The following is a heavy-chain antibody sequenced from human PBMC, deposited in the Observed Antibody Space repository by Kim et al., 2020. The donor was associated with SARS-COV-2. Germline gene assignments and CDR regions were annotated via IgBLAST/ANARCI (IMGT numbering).Heavy chain of an antibody. Sequence: SETLSLTCTVSGGSISSSSYYWGWIRQPPGKGLEWIGSIYYSGSTYYNPSLKSRVTISVDTSKNQFSLKLSSVTAADTAVYYCARRQVKVTYFDYWGQGTLVTVSS. J-gene: IGHJ4*02. V-gene: IGHV4-39*01. D-gene: IGHD2-21*02. CDR2: IYYSGST. CDR3: ARRQVKVTYFDY. CDR1: GGSISSSSYY.